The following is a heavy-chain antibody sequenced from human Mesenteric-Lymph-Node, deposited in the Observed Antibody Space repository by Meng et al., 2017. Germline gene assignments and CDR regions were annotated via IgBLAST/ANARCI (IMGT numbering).Heavy chain of an antibody. Sequence: GESLKISCAASGFTFSSYAMSWVRQAPGKGLEWVSAVSGTGFGTAYYADSVKGRFIISRDDSKNTLYLQMNSLRAEDTAVYFCAKTINYGGNSFFDYWGQGTLVTVSS. J-gene: IGHJ4*02. CDR3: AKTINYGGNSFFDY. V-gene: IGHV3-23*01. D-gene: IGHD4-23*01. CDR2: VSGTGFGTA. CDR1: GFTFSSYA.